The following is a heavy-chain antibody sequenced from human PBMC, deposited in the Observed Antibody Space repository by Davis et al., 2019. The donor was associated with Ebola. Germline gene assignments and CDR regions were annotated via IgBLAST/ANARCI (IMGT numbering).Heavy chain of an antibody. V-gene: IGHV4-38-2*02. CDR3: ARTTSPVY. CDR1: GHSSISSGFY. CDR2: MHHTGST. Sequence: SETLSLTCTVSGHSSISSGFYWGWIRQPPGKGLEWIGSMHHTGSTYYNLSLKSRVTMSVDKSKNQFSLKLSSVTATDTAVYYCARTTSPVYWGQGILVTVSS. D-gene: IGHD4-11*01. J-gene: IGHJ4*02.